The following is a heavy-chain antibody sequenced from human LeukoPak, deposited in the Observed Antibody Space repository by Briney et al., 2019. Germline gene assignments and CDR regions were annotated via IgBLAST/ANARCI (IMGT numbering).Heavy chain of an antibody. Sequence: ASVKVSCKASGYTFTGYYMHWVRQAPGQGLEWMGWINPNSGGTNYAQKFQGRVTMTRDTSISTAYMELSRLRSEDTAVYYCARDPVTTVTTFDYWGQGTLVTVSS. CDR1: GYTFTGYY. J-gene: IGHJ4*02. V-gene: IGHV1-2*02. CDR3: ARDPVTTVTTFDY. CDR2: INPNSGGT. D-gene: IGHD4-17*01.